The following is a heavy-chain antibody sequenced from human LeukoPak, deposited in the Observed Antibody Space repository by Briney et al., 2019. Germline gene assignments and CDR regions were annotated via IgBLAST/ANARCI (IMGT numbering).Heavy chain of an antibody. V-gene: IGHV3-30*18. Sequence: GGSLRLSCAASGFTFSSYGMHWVRQAPGKGLEWVAVISYDGSNKYYADSVKGRFTISRDNSKNTLYLQMNSLRAEDTAVYYCAKDDEWELPSYFDYWGQGTLVTVSS. D-gene: IGHD1-26*01. CDR1: GFTFSSYG. CDR3: AKDDEWELPSYFDY. J-gene: IGHJ4*02. CDR2: ISYDGSNK.